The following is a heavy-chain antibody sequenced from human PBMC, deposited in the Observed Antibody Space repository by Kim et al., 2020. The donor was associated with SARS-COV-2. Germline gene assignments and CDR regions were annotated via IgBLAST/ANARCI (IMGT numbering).Heavy chain of an antibody. Sequence: SETLSLTCTVSGGSISSYYWSWIRQAPGKGLEWIGYIYSSGSATYNPSFKSRVTMSVDTSKNQFSLKLTSVTAADTAVYYCVRDERERNSYYSFDYWGQGTLVTVSS. CDR1: GGSISSYY. V-gene: IGHV4-59*13. J-gene: IGHJ4*02. CDR3: VRDERERNSYYSFDY. CDR2: IYSSGSA. D-gene: IGHD4-4*01.